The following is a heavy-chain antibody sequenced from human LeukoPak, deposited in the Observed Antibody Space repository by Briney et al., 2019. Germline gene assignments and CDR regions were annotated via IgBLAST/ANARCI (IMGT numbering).Heavy chain of an antibody. CDR1: GYTFTSYD. Sequence: GASVKVSCKASGYTFTSYDISWVRQATGQGLEWMGWMSPNSGNTGYAQKFQGRVSMTRDTSSNTAYMELRGLRSEDTAVYYCARYIHLSGFDIWGQGTMVTVSS. V-gene: IGHV1-8*01. J-gene: IGHJ3*02. CDR2: MSPNSGNT. D-gene: IGHD5-18*01. CDR3: ARYIHLSGFDI.